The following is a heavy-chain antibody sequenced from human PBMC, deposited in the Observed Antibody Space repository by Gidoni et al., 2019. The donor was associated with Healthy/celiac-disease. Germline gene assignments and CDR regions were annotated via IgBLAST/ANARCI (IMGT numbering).Heavy chain of an antibody. D-gene: IGHD6-19*01. V-gene: IGHV3-73*02. CDR1: GFTFSGSA. Sequence: EVQLVESGGGLVKPGGSLKLSCAAPGFTFSGSAMHWVRQASGKGLEWVGRIRSKANSYATAYAASVKGRFTISRDDSKNTAYLQMNSLKTEDTAVYYCTRGRRSSGWQTFLDYWGQGTLVTVSS. J-gene: IGHJ4*02. CDR2: IRSKANSYAT. CDR3: TRGRRSSGWQTFLDY.